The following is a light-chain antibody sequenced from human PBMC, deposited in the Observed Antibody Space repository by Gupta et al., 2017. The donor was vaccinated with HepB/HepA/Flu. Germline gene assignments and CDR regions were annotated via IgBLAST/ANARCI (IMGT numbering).Light chain of an antibody. CDR3: QQYGSSPH. J-gene: IGKJ4*01. CDR1: RSVSSSY. V-gene: IGKV3-20*01. Sequence: EMVLTQYPGSLSLSSGERATLSCRPSRSVSSSYLAWYQQKPGQAPRLLIYGASSRATGIPDRFSGSGSGTDFTLTISRLEPEDFAVYYCQQYGSSPHFGGGTKVEIK. CDR2: GAS.